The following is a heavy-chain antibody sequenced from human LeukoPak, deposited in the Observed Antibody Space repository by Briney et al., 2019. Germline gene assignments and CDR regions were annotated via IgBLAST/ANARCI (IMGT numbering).Heavy chain of an antibody. CDR1: AYSISSAYY. Sequence: PSETLSLTCTVSAYSISSAYYWGWIRQPPGKGLEWIGSIYYSGSTYYNPSLKSRVTISVDTSKNQFSLKLSSVTAADTAVYYCARLPSDHIDYWGQGTLVTVSS. CDR2: IYYSGST. J-gene: IGHJ4*02. D-gene: IGHD1-14*01. CDR3: ARLPSDHIDY. V-gene: IGHV4-38-2*02.